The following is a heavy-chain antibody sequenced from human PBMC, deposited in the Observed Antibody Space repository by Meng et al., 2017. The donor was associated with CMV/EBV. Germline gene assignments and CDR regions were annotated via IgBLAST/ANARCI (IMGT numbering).Heavy chain of an antibody. CDR3: AKDIGATIGRGAIDY. J-gene: IGHJ4*02. V-gene: IGHV3-43*01. D-gene: IGHD5-12*01. CDR2: ISWDGGST. Sequence: LSLTCAASGFTFDDYTMHWVRQAPGKGLEWVSLISWDGGSTYYADSVKGRFTISRDNSKNSLYLQMNSLRTEDTALYYCAKDIGATIGRGAIDYWGQGTLVTVSS. CDR1: GFTFDDYT.